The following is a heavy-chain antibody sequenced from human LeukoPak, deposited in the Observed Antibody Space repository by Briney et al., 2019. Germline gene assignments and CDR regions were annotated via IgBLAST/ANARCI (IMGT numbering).Heavy chain of an antibody. CDR2: ISGSGGST. D-gene: IGHD3-10*01. CDR3: AKDPFPRGDIDY. Sequence: GGSLRLSCAASGFTFSSYAMSWVHQAPGKGLEWVSAISGSGGSTYYADSVKGRFTISRDNSKNTLYLQMNSLRAEDTAVYYCAKDPFPRGDIDYWGQGTLVTVSS. V-gene: IGHV3-23*01. CDR1: GFTFSSYA. J-gene: IGHJ4*02.